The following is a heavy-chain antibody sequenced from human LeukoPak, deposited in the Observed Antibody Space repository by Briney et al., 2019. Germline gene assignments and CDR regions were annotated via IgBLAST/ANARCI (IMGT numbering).Heavy chain of an antibody. CDR3: ARGRGDYDFWSGYLTRNIYYFDY. Sequence: SETLSLTCTVSGRSISSHYWSWLRQPPGKGLEWIGYIYYSGSTNYNPSLKSRVTISVDTSKNQFSLKLSSVTAADTAVYYCARGRGDYDFWSGYLTRNIYYFDYWGQGTLVTVSS. CDR2: IYYSGST. J-gene: IGHJ4*02. CDR1: GRSISSHY. V-gene: IGHV4-59*11. D-gene: IGHD3-3*01.